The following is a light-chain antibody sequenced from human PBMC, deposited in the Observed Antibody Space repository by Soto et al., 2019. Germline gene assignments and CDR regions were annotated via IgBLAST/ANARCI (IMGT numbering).Light chain of an antibody. Sequence: DIQMTQSPSTLSASVGDRVTITCRASQSISSWLAWYQQKPGKAPKLLIYDASSLESGVPSRFSGSGFGTEFTLTISSLQPEDFATYYCLQHNSYPRTFGQGTKVDI. CDR1: QSISSW. CDR3: LQHNSYPRT. J-gene: IGKJ1*01. CDR2: DAS. V-gene: IGKV1-5*01.